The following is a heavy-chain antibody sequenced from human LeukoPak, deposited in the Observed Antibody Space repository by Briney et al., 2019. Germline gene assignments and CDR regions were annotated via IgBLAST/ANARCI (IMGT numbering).Heavy chain of an antibody. CDR2: IQYDGSNK. Sequence: PGGSLRLSCAASGFTFSSYGMHWVRQAPGKGLEWVAFIQYDGSNKYYADSVKGRFTISRDNSKNTLYLQMNSLRAEDTAVYYCAKAPFDYWGQGTLVTVSS. V-gene: IGHV3-30*02. CDR3: AKAPFDY. CDR1: GFTFSSYG. J-gene: IGHJ4*02.